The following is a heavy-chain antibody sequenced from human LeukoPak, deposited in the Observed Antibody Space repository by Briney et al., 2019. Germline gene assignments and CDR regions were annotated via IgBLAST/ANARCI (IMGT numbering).Heavy chain of an antibody. Sequence: SENLSLTCTVSGGSISSGVHYWSWIRQPPGKGLEWIGYIYYSGSTSGSTTYYNPSLKSRVTVSVDTSKNQFSLKLRSVTAADTAVYYCASGGADSGSLFDYWGQGTPVTVSS. CDR2: IYYSGSTSGSTT. D-gene: IGHD5-12*01. V-gene: IGHV4-30-4*01. CDR1: GGSISSGVHY. J-gene: IGHJ4*02. CDR3: ASGGADSGSLFDY.